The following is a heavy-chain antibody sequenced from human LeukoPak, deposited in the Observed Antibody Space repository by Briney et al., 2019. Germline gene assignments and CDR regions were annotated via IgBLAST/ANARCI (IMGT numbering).Heavy chain of an antibody. CDR2: ISGSGST. Sequence: GGSLRLSCVASGFIFNNYAVSWVRQAPGKGLEWVSAISGSGSTYYADSVKGRFTISRDNSKNTGYLQMNSLRAEDTAVYYCVKGGQDCSPTTCYYDWGQGTLVTVSS. CDR1: GFIFNNYA. V-gene: IGHV3-23*01. J-gene: IGHJ4*02. D-gene: IGHD2-2*01. CDR3: VKGGQDCSPTTCYYD.